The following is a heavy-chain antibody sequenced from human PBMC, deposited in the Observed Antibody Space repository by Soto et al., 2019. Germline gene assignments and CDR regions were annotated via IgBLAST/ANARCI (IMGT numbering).Heavy chain of an antibody. D-gene: IGHD6-19*01. CDR2: IVPNVGTV. CDR1: GGTLSSFITYP. J-gene: IGHJ4*02. V-gene: IGHV1-69*06. Sequence: QVQLVQSGPEVKKPGSSVKVSCKTSGGTLSSFITYPINWVRQAAGQGPEWMGGIVPNVGTVNYAQRFQGSSTITADKSTGTAYMEPNNLRSEDTALYYCARRDTSGFLRYFDTWGQRTLVTVS. CDR3: ARRDTSGFLRYFDT.